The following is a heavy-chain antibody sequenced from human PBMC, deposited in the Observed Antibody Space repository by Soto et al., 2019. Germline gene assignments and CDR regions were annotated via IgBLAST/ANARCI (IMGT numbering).Heavy chain of an antibody. D-gene: IGHD2-2*01. CDR2: IYPGDSDT. J-gene: IGHJ6*03. V-gene: IGHV5-51*01. Sequence: PGESLKISCKGSGYSFTSYWIGWVRQMPGKGLEWMGIIYPGDSDTRYSPSFQGQVTISADKSISTAYLQWSSLKASDTAMYYCARHLKSGCSSTRCYGGDYYYYYMDVWGKGTTVTVSS. CDR1: GYSFTSYW. CDR3: ARHLKSGCSSTRCYGGDYYYYYMDV.